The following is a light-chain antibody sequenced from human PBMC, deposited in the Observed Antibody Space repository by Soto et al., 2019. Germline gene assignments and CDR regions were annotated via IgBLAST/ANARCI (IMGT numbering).Light chain of an antibody. V-gene: IGKV1-39*01. CDR3: QQSYSTPLT. CDR1: QSISSY. Sequence: DIQMTQPPSTLSASVGDRVTITCRASQSISSYLNWYQQKPGKAPKLLIYAASSLQSGVPSRFSGSGSGTDFTLTISSLQPEDCATYYCQQSYSTPLTFGGGTKVEIK. CDR2: AAS. J-gene: IGKJ4*01.